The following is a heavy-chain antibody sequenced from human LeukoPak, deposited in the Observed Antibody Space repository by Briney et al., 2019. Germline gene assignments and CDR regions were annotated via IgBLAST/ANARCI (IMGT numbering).Heavy chain of an antibody. CDR1: GFTFSSYS. Sequence: GGSLRLSCAASGFTFSSYSMNWVRQAPGKGLEWVSSISSSSSYIYYADSVKGRFTISRDNAKNSLYLQMNSLRAEDTGVYYCARMGAVADLTFDYWGQGTPVTVSS. J-gene: IGHJ4*02. CDR3: ARMGAVADLTFDY. D-gene: IGHD6-19*01. CDR2: ISSSSSYI. V-gene: IGHV3-21*01.